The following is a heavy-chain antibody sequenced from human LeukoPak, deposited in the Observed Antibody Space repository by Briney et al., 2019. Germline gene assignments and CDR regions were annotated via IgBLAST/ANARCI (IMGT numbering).Heavy chain of an antibody. Sequence: PSETLSLTCTVSGGSISSYYWSWIRQPPGKGLEWIGYIYYSGSTNYNPSLKSRVTISVDTSKNQFSLKLSSVTAADTAVYYCARGLYTSAWSTLNDGLDIWGQGTMVTVSS. CDR3: ARGLYTSAWSTLNDGLDI. CDR1: GGSISSYY. D-gene: IGHD6-19*01. CDR2: IYYSGST. J-gene: IGHJ3*02. V-gene: IGHV4-59*01.